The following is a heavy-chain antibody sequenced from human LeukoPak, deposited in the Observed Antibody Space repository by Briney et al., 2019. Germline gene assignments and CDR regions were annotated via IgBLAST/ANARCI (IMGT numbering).Heavy chain of an antibody. D-gene: IGHD2-15*01. V-gene: IGHV4-39*07. J-gene: IGHJ4*02. CDR1: GVSISNSDYY. CDR3: GRIFTSRGIGGPRVF. CDR2: IYHTATT. Sequence: SETLSLTCTVPGVSISNSDYYWGWIRQPPGRGLEWIGSIYHTATTYYNPSLKSRLTISLDTSKSQFSLNVTSVTAADTAVYYCGRIFTSRGIGGPRVFWGQGNLVTVSS.